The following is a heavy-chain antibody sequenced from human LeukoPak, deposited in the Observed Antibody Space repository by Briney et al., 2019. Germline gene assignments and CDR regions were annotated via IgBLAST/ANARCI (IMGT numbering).Heavy chain of an antibody. CDR2: IYYSGST. V-gene: IGHV4-59*01. CDR3: ARVNYDYVWGSYRPRYYYYGMDV. D-gene: IGHD3-16*02. Sequence: SETLSLTCTVSGGSISSYYWSWIRQPPGKGLEWIGYIYYSGSTNYNPSLKSRVTISVDTSKNQFSLKLSSVTAADTAVYYCARVNYDYVWGSYRPRYYYYGMDVWGQGTTVTVSS. J-gene: IGHJ6*02. CDR1: GGSISSYY.